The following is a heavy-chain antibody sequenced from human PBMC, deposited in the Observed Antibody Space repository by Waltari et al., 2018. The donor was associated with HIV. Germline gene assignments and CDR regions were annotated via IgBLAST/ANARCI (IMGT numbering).Heavy chain of an antibody. J-gene: IGHJ4*02. CDR3: ARPQDASGYDFDY. CDR1: GVSFSSFA. CDR2: IIPILGAA. Sequence: QVQLVPPGAAVKKPRSPATLSCTASGVSFSSFAITCLHQAPGLGLEWMGEIIPILGAATYAQKFQGRVTITADESTTTAYMELSSLRSEDTAVYFCARPQDASGYDFDYWGQGTLVTVSS. D-gene: IGHD3-22*01. V-gene: IGHV1-69*01.